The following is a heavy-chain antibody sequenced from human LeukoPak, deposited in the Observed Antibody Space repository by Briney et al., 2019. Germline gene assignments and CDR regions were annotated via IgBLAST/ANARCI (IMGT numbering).Heavy chain of an antibody. CDR1: GFTFSSYS. CDR2: ISYDGSNK. J-gene: IGHJ4*02. CDR3: AKNSDTAMADY. Sequence: GGSLRLSCAASGFTFSSYSMNWVRQAPGKGLEWVAVISYDGSNKYYADSVKGRFTISRDNSKNTLYLQMNSLRAEDTAVYYCAKNSDTAMADYWGQGTLVTVSS. V-gene: IGHV3-30*18. D-gene: IGHD5-18*01.